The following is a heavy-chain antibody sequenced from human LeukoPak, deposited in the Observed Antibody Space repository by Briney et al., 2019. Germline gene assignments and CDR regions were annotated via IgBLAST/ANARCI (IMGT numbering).Heavy chain of an antibody. J-gene: IGHJ4*02. CDR1: GFTFSSYS. V-gene: IGHV3-21*01. CDR2: ISSSSSSYI. D-gene: IGHD6-13*01. Sequence: GGSLRLSCAASGFTFSSYSMNWVRQAPGKGLEWVSSISSSSSSYIYYADSVKGRFTISRDNAKNSLYLQMNSLRAEDTAVYYCARAPTAAGTIYFDYWGQGTLVTVSS. CDR3: ARAPTAAGTIYFDY.